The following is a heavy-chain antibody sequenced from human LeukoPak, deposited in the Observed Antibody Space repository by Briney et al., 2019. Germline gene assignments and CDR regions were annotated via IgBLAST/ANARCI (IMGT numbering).Heavy chain of an antibody. CDR1: GDTVSRDTAA. V-gene: IGHV6-1*01. J-gene: IGHJ4*02. D-gene: IGHD6-13*01. CDR3: ARDRGGSSWYYFDN. Sequence: SQTLSLTCAISGDTVSRDTAAWNWVRQSPSRGLEWLVRTYYRSNWYNDYAVSVKSRITINPDTSKNQFSLQLNSVTPEDTAVYYCARDRGGSSWYYFDNWGQGALVTVSS. CDR2: TYYRSNWYN.